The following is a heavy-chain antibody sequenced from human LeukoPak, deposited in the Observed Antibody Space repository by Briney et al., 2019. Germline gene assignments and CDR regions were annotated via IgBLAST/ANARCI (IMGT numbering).Heavy chain of an antibody. Sequence: ASVKLSCTPSGYRFSDYYIHSVRQAPGQGLEWMGRINPNSVYTDYAQNFQGRVTMTRDTSINTIYMELSRLRSADTAVYYCERVDYGNNPTSFDYWGQGTLVTVSS. D-gene: IGHD3-16*01. J-gene: IGHJ4*02. CDR2: INPNSVYT. CDR1: GYRFSDYY. V-gene: IGHV1-2*06. CDR3: ERVDYGNNPTSFDY.